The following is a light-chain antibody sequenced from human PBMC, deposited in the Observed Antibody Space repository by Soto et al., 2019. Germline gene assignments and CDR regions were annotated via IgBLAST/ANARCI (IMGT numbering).Light chain of an antibody. Sequence: QSALTQPASVSGSPGQSITVSCTGTSSDVGSYNLVSWYQQHPGKAPKFIIYEGTKRPSGVSNRFSGSKSGNTASLTISGLQAEDEADYYCCSYAGSSTSVFGTGTKVTVL. V-gene: IGLV2-23*01. CDR1: SSDVGSYNL. CDR3: CSYAGSSTSV. J-gene: IGLJ1*01. CDR2: EGT.